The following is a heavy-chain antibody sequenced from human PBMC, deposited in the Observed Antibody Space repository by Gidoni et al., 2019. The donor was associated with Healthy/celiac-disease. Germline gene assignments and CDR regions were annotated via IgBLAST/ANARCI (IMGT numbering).Heavy chain of an antibody. J-gene: IGHJ4*02. CDR3: SRDNWGLGVN. D-gene: IGHD7-27*01. CDR2: IRDKASSYAT. Sequence: EVQLVGSGGGLVQPGGSLRLSCAASGFAFSDHYMDWVRQAPGKGLEWVGRIRDKASSYATEYAASVKGRFTISRDDSKNSLYLQMNSLKTEDTAVYYCSRDNWGLGVNWGQGTXVXVSS. V-gene: IGHV3-72*01. CDR1: GFAFSDHY.